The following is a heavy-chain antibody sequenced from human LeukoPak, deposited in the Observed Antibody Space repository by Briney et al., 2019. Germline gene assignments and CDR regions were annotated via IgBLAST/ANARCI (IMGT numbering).Heavy chain of an antibody. Sequence: ASVKVSCKASGYTFTGYYMHWVRQAPGQGLEWMGWINPNSGGTNYAQKFQGRVTMTRDTSISTAYTELSRLRSDDTAVYYCARAYDFWSGYYSYWGQGTLVTVSS. CDR3: ARAYDFWSGYYSY. CDR1: GYTFTGYY. CDR2: INPNSGGT. D-gene: IGHD3-3*01. J-gene: IGHJ4*02. V-gene: IGHV1-2*02.